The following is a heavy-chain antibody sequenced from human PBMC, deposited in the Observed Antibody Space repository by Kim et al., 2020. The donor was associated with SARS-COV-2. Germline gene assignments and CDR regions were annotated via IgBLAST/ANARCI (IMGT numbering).Heavy chain of an antibody. CDR3: ARGLRRGVAGY. D-gene: IGHD2-15*01. V-gene: IGHV4-34*01. Sequence: TNYNPSLKSRVTISVDTSKNQFSLKLSSVSAADTALYYCARGLRRGVAGYWGQGTLVTVSS. CDR2: T. J-gene: IGHJ4*02.